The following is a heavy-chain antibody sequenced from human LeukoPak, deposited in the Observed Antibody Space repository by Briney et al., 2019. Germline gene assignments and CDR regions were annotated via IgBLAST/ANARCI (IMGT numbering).Heavy chain of an antibody. V-gene: IGHV3-49*04. Sequence: GGSLRLSCTASGFRFGDYAMSWVRQAPGKGLEWVGFIRSKAYGGTTESAASVKGRFTISRDDSKSIAYLQMNSLKTEDTAVYYCAKQPIAAAGKGLYYYYGMDVWGQGTTVTVSS. CDR2: IRSKAYGGTT. CDR3: AKQPIAAAGKGLYYYYGMDV. D-gene: IGHD6-13*01. J-gene: IGHJ6*02. CDR1: GFRFGDYA.